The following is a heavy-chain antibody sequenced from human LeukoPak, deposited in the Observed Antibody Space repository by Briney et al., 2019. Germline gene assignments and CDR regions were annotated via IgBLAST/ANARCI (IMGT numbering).Heavy chain of an antibody. CDR1: GFTFGDYA. D-gene: IGHD4-17*01. CDR3: AKRGETGYFDY. V-gene: IGHV3-23*01. J-gene: IGHJ4*02. Sequence: PGRSLRLSCTGSGFTFGDYAMSWVRQAPGKGLEWVSAISGSGGSTYYADSVKGRFTISRDNSKNTLYLQMNSLRAEDTAVYYCAKRGETGYFDYWGQGTLVTVSS. CDR2: ISGSGGST.